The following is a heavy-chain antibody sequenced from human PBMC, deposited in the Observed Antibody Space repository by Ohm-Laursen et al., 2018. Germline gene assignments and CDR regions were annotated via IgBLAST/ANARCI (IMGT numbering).Heavy chain of an antibody. Sequence: SLRLSCSASGFMFSVYAMNWVRQAPGKGLEWVSAITGSGVYTYYSDSVKGRFTISRDISKNTLFLQMNSLRGEDSAVYYCARGAGYGDYLYYFDYWGQGTLVTVSS. J-gene: IGHJ4*02. D-gene: IGHD4-17*01. CDR1: GFMFSVYA. CDR2: ITGSGVYT. CDR3: ARGAGYGDYLYYFDY. V-gene: IGHV3-23*01.